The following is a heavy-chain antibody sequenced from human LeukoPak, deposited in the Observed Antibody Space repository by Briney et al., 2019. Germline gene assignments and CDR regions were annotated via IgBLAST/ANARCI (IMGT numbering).Heavy chain of an antibody. V-gene: IGHV3-23*01. J-gene: IGHJ4*02. Sequence: GGSLRLSCAASGFTFSSYAMSWVRQAPGKGLEWVSAISGSGGSTYYADSVKGRFTISRDNSKNTLYLQMNSLRAEDTAVYYCAKDLRYDSSGSLGYWGQGTLVTVSS. CDR2: ISGSGGST. CDR3: AKDLRYDSSGSLGY. CDR1: GFTFSSYA. D-gene: IGHD3-22*01.